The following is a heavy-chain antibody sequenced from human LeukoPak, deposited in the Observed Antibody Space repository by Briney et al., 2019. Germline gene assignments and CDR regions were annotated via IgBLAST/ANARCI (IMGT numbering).Heavy chain of an antibody. CDR2: ISSSSSYI. D-gene: IGHD1-26*01. Sequence: PGGSLRPSCAASGFTFSSYSMNWVRQAPGKGLEWVSSISSSSSYIYYADSVKGRFTISRDNAKNSLYLQMNSLRAEDTAVYYCARDRKAGGVGEFDPWGQGILVTVSS. J-gene: IGHJ5*02. V-gene: IGHV3-21*01. CDR3: ARDRKAGGVGEFDP. CDR1: GFTFSSYS.